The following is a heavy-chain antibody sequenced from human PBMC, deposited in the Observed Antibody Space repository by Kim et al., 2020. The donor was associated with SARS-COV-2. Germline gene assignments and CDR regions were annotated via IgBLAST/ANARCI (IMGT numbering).Heavy chain of an antibody. V-gene: IGHV3-13*01. CDR2: IGTAGDT. J-gene: IGHJ6*01. CDR3: ARQYPTTILTGSSGMDV. CDR1: GFNFSSYD. Sequence: GGSLRLSCEASGFNFSSYDMHWVRQATGKGLEWVSAIGTAGDTYYPGSVKGRFTISRENAKNSLYLQMNSLRAGDTAVYYCARQYPTTILTGSSGMDVWGQGTTCTGSS. D-gene: IGHD3-9*01.